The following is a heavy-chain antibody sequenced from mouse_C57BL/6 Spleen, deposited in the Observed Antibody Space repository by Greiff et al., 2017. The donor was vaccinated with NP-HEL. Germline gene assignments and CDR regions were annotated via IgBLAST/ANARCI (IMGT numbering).Heavy chain of an antibody. CDR2: INPYNGGT. D-gene: IGHD3-2*02. J-gene: IGHJ3*01. V-gene: IGHV1-19*01. Sequence: EVQLQQSGPVLVKPGASVKMSCKASGYTFTDYYMNWVKQSHGKSLEWIGVINPYNGGTSYNQKFKGKATLTVDKSSSTAYMELNSLTSEDSAVYYCARPAQATNFAYWGQGTLVTVSA. CDR1: GYTFTDYY. CDR3: ARPAQATNFAY.